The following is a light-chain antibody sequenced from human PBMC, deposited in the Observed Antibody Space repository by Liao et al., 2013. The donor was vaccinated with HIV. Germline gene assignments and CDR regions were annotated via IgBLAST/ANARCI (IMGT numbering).Light chain of an antibody. CDR1: SIGSKS. CDR2: YDS. Sequence: SYVLTQPSSLSVAPGKTARMTCGGNSIGSKSVHWYQQKPGQAPVLVIYYDSDRPSGIPERFSGSNSGNTATLTISGTQAMDEADYYCQAWDTSTGVFGTGTKVTVL. J-gene: IGLJ1*01. CDR3: QAWDTSTGV. V-gene: IGLV3-21*01.